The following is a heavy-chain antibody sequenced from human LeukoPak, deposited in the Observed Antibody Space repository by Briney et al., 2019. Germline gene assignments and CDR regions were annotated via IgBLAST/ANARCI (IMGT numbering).Heavy chain of an antibody. D-gene: IGHD6-13*01. CDR2: GSNX. Sequence: GSNXXYADSVKGRFTISRDNSKNTLYLQMNSLRAEDTAVYYCAKASGGAAAGTLFYYYYYYMDVWGKGTTVTVSS. V-gene: IGHV3-30*02. J-gene: IGHJ6*03. CDR3: AKASGGAAAGTLFYYYYYYMDV.